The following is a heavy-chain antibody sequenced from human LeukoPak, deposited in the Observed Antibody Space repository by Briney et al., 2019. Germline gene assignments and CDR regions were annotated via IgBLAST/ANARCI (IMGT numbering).Heavy chain of an antibody. V-gene: IGHV7-4-1*02. D-gene: IGHD1-20*01. CDR2: INTNTEDP. CDR1: GYTFTSYG. Sequence: ASVKVSCKASGYTFTSYGISWVRQAPGQGLEWMGWINTNTEDPTYAQDFTGRFVFSLDTSVTTAYLDINSLKPDDTALYYCARGHRIPAVWGFEFWGQGTLVTVSS. CDR3: ARGHRIPAVWGFEF. J-gene: IGHJ4*02.